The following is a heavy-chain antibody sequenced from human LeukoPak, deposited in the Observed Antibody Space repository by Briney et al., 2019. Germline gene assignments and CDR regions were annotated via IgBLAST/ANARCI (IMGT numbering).Heavy chain of an antibody. CDR2: ISTYNGNT. D-gene: IGHD4/OR15-4a*01. Sequence: ASVKVSCKACGYTFTNYDINWVRQAPGQGLEWMGWISTYNGNTNYAQKLQGRVTMTTDTSTSTVYMELRSLRSDDTAVYYCAKIAYGANFFDYWGQGTLVTVSS. CDR1: GYTFTNYD. CDR3: AKIAYGANFFDY. J-gene: IGHJ4*02. V-gene: IGHV1-18*01.